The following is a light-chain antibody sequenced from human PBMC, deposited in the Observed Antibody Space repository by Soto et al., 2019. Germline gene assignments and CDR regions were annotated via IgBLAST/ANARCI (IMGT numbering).Light chain of an antibody. CDR2: GVS. CDR3: QQYHDWPLT. V-gene: IGKV3-15*01. CDR1: QSLSSH. Sequence: EIVMTQSPATLSVYPGERVTLSCRASQSLSSHLAWYQQKPGQAPGLLIYGVSTRATGVPTRFSGSASGTEFTLTISSLLSEDFAVYYCQQYHDWPLTFGGGTKVEIK. J-gene: IGKJ4*01.